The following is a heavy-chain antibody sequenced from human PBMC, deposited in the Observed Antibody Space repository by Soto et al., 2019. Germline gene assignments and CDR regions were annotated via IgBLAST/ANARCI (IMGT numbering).Heavy chain of an antibody. CDR3: ARVGSRGWHHYDSTYNWLDP. V-gene: IGHV1-69*13. CDR1: GGTFSSYA. Sequence: SVKVSCKASGGTFSSYAISWVRQAPGQGLEWMGGIIPIFGTANYAQKFQGRVTITADESTSTAYMELSSLRSEDTAVYYCARVGSRGWHHYDSTYNWLDPWGQGTLVTVYS. D-gene: IGHD3-22*01. J-gene: IGHJ5*02. CDR2: IIPIFGTA.